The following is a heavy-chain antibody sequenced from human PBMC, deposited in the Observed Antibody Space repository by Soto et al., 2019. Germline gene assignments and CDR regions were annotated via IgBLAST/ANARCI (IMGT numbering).Heavy chain of an antibody. CDR3: AREDSIIIPAVSDF. CDR1: VGSISSYY. CDR2: IYYSGST. J-gene: IGHJ4*02. D-gene: IGHD2-2*01. Sequence: SETLSLTCTVSVGSISSYYWSWIRQPPGKGLEWIGYIYYSGSTNYNPSLKSRVTISVDMSKNQFFLKLSSVTAADTAVYYCAREDSIIIPAVSDFWGQGTLVTVSS. V-gene: IGHV4-59*01.